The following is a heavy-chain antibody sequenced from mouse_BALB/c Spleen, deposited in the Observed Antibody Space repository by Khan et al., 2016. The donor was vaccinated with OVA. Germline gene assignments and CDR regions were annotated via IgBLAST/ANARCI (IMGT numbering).Heavy chain of an antibody. J-gene: IGHJ1*01. CDR3: TRRPGDFDV. CDR1: GFTFSSYD. CDR2: INSGGDTT. V-gene: IGHV5-12-1*01. Sequence: EVHLVESGGGLVKPGGSLKLSCTASGFTFSSYDMSWVRQTPEKRLEWVAYINSGGDTTYSPDTVKGRFTISRDNAKNTQYLQMSSQKSEDTAIYYGTRRPGDFDVWGAGTTVTVSS.